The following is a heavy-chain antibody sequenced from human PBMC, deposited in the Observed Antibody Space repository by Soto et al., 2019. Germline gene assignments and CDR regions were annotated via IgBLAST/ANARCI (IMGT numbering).Heavy chain of an antibody. CDR2: IYHSGST. CDR1: YGSISSSNW. Sequence: TSQTLSHTWSFSYGSISSSNWCSCFRRPPGKGLEWIGEIYHSGSTNYNPSLKSRVTISVDKSKNQFSLKLSSVTAADTAVYYCARVSGSYYYGMDVWGQGITVTVSS. CDR3: ARVSGSYYYGMDV. D-gene: IGHD1-26*01. J-gene: IGHJ6*02. V-gene: IGHV4-4*02.